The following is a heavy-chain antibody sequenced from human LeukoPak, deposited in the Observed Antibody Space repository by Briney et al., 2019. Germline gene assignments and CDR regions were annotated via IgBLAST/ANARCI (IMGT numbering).Heavy chain of an antibody. J-gene: IGHJ4*02. CDR2: INTDSGGT. CDR1: GYTFTGYY. Sequence: ASVKVSCKASGYTFTGYYIHWVRQAPGQGLEWMGWINTDSGGTNYAQKFQGSVTMTRDTSISTAYMELSRLRSDDTAVYYCARGHVGATDFDYWGQGTLVTVSS. V-gene: IGHV1-2*02. CDR3: ARGHVGATDFDY. D-gene: IGHD1-26*01.